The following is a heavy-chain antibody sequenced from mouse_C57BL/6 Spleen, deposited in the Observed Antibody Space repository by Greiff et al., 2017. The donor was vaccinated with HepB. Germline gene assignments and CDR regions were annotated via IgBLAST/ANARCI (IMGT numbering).Heavy chain of an antibody. CDR2: IDPENGDT. CDR3: TPCSRETWFAY. J-gene: IGHJ3*01. Sequence: EVQLQQSGAELVRPGASVKLSCTASGFNIKDDYMHWVKQRPEQGLEWIGWIDPENGDTEYASKFQGKATITADTSSNTAYLQLSSLTSEDTAVYYCTPCSRETWFAYWGQGTLVTVSA. D-gene: IGHD1-1*01. CDR1: GFNIKDDY. V-gene: IGHV14-4*01.